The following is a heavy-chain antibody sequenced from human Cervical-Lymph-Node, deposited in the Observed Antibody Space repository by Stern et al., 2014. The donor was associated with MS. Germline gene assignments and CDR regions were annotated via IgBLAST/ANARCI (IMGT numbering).Heavy chain of an antibody. J-gene: IGHJ4*02. D-gene: IGHD6-19*01. CDR1: GYTFTNYY. CDR2: INPSFGTT. V-gene: IGHV1-46*01. CDR3: AREMAGDFDY. Sequence: VQLVASGAAVKRPGASVTLSCTTSGYTFTNYYMHWVRQAPGPGLEWMGMINPSFGTTNSAQKFQGRITMAMDTSTSTVYMEVNSLISEDTAVYYCAREMAGDFDYWGQGALVTVSS.